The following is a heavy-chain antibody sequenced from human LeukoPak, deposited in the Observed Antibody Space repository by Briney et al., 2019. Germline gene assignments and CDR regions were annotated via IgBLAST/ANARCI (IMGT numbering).Heavy chain of an antibody. CDR1: GFTFSNAW. CDR2: IKSKTDGGTT. CDR3: TTKNYYDSSGTAP. J-gene: IGHJ5*02. Sequence: GGSLRLSCAASGFTFSNAWMSWVRQAPGKGLEWVGRIKSKTDGGTTDYAAPVKGRFTISRDDSKNTLYLQMNSLKTEDTAVYYCTTKNYYDSSGTAPWGQGTLVTVSS. V-gene: IGHV3-15*01. D-gene: IGHD3-22*01.